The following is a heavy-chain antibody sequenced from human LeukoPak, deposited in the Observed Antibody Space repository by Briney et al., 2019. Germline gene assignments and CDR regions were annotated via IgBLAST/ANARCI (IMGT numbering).Heavy chain of an antibody. D-gene: IGHD3-9*01. Sequence: GASVKVSCKASGYTFRGYYIHWVRQAPGQGLEWMGWIDPKTGGTKYAQKFQGRVTMTSDTSVTTAYMELSSLRSDDTAVYYCARERARYFDWLSGPYFDYWGQGTLVTVSS. CDR1: GYTFRGYY. CDR3: ARERARYFDWLSGPYFDY. CDR2: IDPKTGGT. J-gene: IGHJ4*02. V-gene: IGHV1-2*02.